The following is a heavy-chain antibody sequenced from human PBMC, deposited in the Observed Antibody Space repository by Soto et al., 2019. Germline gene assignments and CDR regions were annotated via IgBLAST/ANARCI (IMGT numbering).Heavy chain of an antibody. D-gene: IGHD3-3*01. CDR2: IYYSGST. Sequence: SETLSLTCTVSGGSISSYYWSWIRQPPGKGLEWIGYIYYSGSTNYNPSLKSRVTISVDTSKNQFSLKLSSVTAADTAVHYCARLTYYDFWSGYSAPPDYWGQGTLVTVSS. CDR1: GGSISSYY. CDR3: ARLTYYDFWSGYSAPPDY. V-gene: IGHV4-59*08. J-gene: IGHJ4*02.